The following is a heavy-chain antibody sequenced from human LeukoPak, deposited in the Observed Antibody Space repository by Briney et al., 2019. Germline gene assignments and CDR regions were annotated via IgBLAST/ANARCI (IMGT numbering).Heavy chain of an antibody. CDR1: GGSFSGYY. V-gene: IGHV4-34*01. D-gene: IGHD5-18*01. J-gene: IGHJ4*02. CDR2: INHSGST. CDR3: ARKYSYAPIDY. Sequence: PSETLSLTCAVYGGSFSGYYWSWIRQPPGKGLEWIGEINHSGSTNYNPSLKSRVTISVDTSENQFSLKLSSVTAADTAVYYCARKYSYAPIDYWGQGTLVTVSS.